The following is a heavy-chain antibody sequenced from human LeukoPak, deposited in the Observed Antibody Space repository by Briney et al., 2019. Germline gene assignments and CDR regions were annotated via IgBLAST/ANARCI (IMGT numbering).Heavy chain of an antibody. Sequence: PGGSLRLSCAASGFTFSSYAMSWVRQAPGKGLEWVSVISGSGGSTYYADSVKGRFTISRDNSKNTLYLQMNSLRAEDTAVYYCTRGPGRSSSPYYGMDVWGQGTTVTVSS. CDR1: GFTFSSYA. D-gene: IGHD6-6*01. CDR3: TRGPGRSSSPYYGMDV. CDR2: ISGSGGST. V-gene: IGHV3-23*01. J-gene: IGHJ6*02.